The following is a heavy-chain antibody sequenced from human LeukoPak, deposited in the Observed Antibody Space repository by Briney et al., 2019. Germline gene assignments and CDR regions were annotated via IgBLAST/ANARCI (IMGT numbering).Heavy chain of an antibody. V-gene: IGHV4-61*08. D-gene: IGHD6-19*01. J-gene: IGHJ5*02. CDR3: ARVSYSSDWYGVWFDP. Sequence: SQTLSLTCTVSGGSISSGDYYWSWIRQPPGKGLEWIGYIYYSGSTNYNPSLKSRVTISVDTSKNQFSLKLSSVTAADTAVYYCARVSYSSDWYGVWFDPWGQGTLVTVSS. CDR2: IYYSGST. CDR1: GGSISSGDYY.